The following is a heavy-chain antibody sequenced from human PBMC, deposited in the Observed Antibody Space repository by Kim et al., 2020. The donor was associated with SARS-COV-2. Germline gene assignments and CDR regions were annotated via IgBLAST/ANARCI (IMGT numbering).Heavy chain of an antibody. V-gene: IGHV4-34*01. D-gene: IGHD3-22*01. CDR1: GGSFSDYS. CDR3: ARGRGGISMVVVVITAAEYYVDY. CDR2: IDHRGST. Sequence: SETLSLTCAVYGGSFSDYSWSWIRQPPGKGLEWIGDIDHRGSTNYNPSLKSRLTISVDTSKNQFSLKLTSVTAADTAVSYCARGRGGISMVVVVITAAEYYVDYWGRGTRVTVAS. J-gene: IGHJ4*02.